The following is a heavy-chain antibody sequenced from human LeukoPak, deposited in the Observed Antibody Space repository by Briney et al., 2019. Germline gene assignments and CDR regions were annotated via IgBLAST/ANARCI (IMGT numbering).Heavy chain of an antibody. V-gene: IGHV3-11*01. J-gene: IGHJ6*02. Sequence: GGSLRLSCVASGFTFSDYYMSWIRQAPGKGLEWVSYISSSGSTIYYADSVKGRFTISRDNAKNSLYLQMSSLRAEDTAVYYCARDRVPAAILPYYGMDVWGQGTTVTVSS. CDR2: ISSSGSTI. CDR3: ARDRVPAAILPYYGMDV. D-gene: IGHD2-2*02. CDR1: GFTFSDYY.